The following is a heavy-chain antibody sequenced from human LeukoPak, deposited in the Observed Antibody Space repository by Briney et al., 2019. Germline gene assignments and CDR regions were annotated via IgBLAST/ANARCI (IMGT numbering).Heavy chain of an antibody. D-gene: IGHD3-16*02. Sequence: SETLSLTCAVYGGSFSGYYWSCIRQPPGKGLEWIGEINHSGSTNYNPSLKSRVTISVDTSKNQFSLKLSSVTAADTAVYYCARHLFYLGGFDYWGQGTLVTVSS. CDR2: INHSGST. V-gene: IGHV4-34*01. CDR1: GGSFSGYY. J-gene: IGHJ4*02. CDR3: ARHLFYLGGFDY.